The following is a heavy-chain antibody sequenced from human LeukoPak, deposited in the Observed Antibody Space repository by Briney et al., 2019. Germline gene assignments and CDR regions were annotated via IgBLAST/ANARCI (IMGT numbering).Heavy chain of an antibody. D-gene: IGHD1-26*01. CDR1: GYTFTAKY. V-gene: IGHV1-2*06. CDR2: TNPDSGGT. J-gene: IGHJ3*02. Sequence: ASVKVSCKASGYTFTAKYMHWVRQAPGQVLEWMGRTNPDSGGTKYAQKFQGRVTMTRDTSISTAYMELSSLRSDDTAVYYCARDVGPTPSGFDIWGQGTMVTVSS. CDR3: ARDVGPTPSGFDI.